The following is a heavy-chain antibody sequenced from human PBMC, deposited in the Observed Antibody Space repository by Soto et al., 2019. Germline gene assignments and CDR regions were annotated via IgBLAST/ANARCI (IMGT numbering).Heavy chain of an antibody. CDR3: ARADDLPDHGLDH. CDR1: GFRFSNYG. J-gene: IGHJ4*02. Sequence: QVQLVESGGGVVQPGRSLRLSCAASGFRFSNYGMHWVRQAPGKGLEWLAVIVADGTGLHYADSVRGRFTISRDNSKNTLYLQLNSLAADDTAIYFCARADDLPDHGLDHWGQGTLVTVSS. V-gene: IGHV3-33*01. CDR2: IVADGTGL.